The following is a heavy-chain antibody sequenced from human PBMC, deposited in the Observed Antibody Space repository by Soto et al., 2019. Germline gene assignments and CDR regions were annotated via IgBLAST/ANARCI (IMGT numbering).Heavy chain of an antibody. CDR2: ITGGSTI. V-gene: IGHV3-48*02. D-gene: IGHD5-18*01. CDR3: ARGPNTXXXGRFDY. J-gene: IGHJ4*02. Sequence: PGGSLRLSCAASGFTFSSYSMNWVRQAPGKGLECVSYITGGSTIYYADSVKGRFTVSRDNAENSLYLQMNSLRDEDTAVYYCARGPNTXXXGRFDYWGQGTLVTVSS. CDR1: GFTFSSYS.